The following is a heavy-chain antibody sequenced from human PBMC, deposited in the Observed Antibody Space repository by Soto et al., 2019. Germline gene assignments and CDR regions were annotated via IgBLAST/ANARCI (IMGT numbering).Heavy chain of an antibody. V-gene: IGHV4-39*01. CDR3: ARRGYSDYDYPVLDI. D-gene: IGHD5-12*01. CDR2: IHYSGST. Sequence: SETLSLTCTVSGGSISSSNYYLGWIRQPPGKGLEWIGSIHYSGSTYYNSSLKSRVTISVDTSKNQFSLKLSSVTAAYTAVYYCARRGYSDYDYPVLDIWGQGTMVTVSS. CDR1: GGSISSSNYY. J-gene: IGHJ3*02.